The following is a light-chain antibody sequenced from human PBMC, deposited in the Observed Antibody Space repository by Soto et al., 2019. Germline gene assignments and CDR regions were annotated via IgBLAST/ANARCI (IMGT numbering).Light chain of an antibody. J-gene: IGKJ1*01. CDR3: QQYGSSGT. V-gene: IGKV3-20*01. CDR2: DAS. CDR1: QSLSSSQ. Sequence: EIVLTQSPGTLSLSPGERATLSCRASQSLSSSQLAWYQQKPGQAPRLLIHDASSRATGIPDRFSGSGSETDFTLTISRLEPEDFALYYCQQYGSSGTFGQGTKVDIK.